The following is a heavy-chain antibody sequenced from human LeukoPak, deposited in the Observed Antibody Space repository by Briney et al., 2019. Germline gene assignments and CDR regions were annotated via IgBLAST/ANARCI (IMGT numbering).Heavy chain of an antibody. CDR3: ARGRCGGGSCYSRSGHRVDY. D-gene: IGHD2-15*01. Sequence: SETLSLTCAVYGGSFSGYYWSWIRQPPGKGLEWIGEINHSGSTNYNPSLKSRVTISVDTSKNQFSLKLSSVTAADTAVYYCARGRCGGGSCYSRSGHRVDYWGQEPWSPSPQ. V-gene: IGHV4-34*01. CDR1: GGSFSGYY. CDR2: INHSGST. J-gene: IGHJ4*01.